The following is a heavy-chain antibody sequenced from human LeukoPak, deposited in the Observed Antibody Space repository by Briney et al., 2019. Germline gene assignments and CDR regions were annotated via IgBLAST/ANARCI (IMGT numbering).Heavy chain of an antibody. D-gene: IGHD3-22*01. CDR3: ARSKTYYYDSSGYSD. CDR1: GFTFSSYS. J-gene: IGHJ4*02. Sequence: GGSLRLSCAASGFTFSSYSMNWVRQAPGKGREWVSSISSSSSYIYYADSVKGRFTISRDNAKNSLYLQMNSLRAEDTAVYYCARSKTYYYDSSGYSDWGQGTLVTVSS. V-gene: IGHV3-21*04. CDR2: ISSSSSYI.